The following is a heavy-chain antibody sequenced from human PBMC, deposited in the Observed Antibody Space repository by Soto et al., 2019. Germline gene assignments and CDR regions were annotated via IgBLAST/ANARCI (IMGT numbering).Heavy chain of an antibody. Sequence: PXEALSLTCNVSGGSISNYYWTWVRQSPEKGLEWIGYIYYNGNINYNPSLKSRVTISIDKSKNQFSLTLKSVTAADTAVYYCASGGNWFDTWGQGVLVTVSS. CDR2: IYYNGNI. V-gene: IGHV4-59*01. J-gene: IGHJ5*02. CDR3: ASGGNWFDT. D-gene: IGHD3-16*01. CDR1: GGSISNYY.